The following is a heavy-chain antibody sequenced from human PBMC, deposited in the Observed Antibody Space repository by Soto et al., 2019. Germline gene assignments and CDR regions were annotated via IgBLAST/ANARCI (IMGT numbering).Heavy chain of an antibody. Sequence: SETLSLTCTVSGGSISSGGYYWSWIRQHPGKGLEWVGYIYYSGSTYYNPSLKSRVTISVDTSKNQFSLKLSSVTAADTAVYYCARYNPIGYCSSTSCKDAFDIWGQGTMVTVSS. D-gene: IGHD2-2*01. J-gene: IGHJ3*02. V-gene: IGHV4-31*03. CDR3: ARYNPIGYCSSTSCKDAFDI. CDR1: GGSISSGGYY. CDR2: IYYSGST.